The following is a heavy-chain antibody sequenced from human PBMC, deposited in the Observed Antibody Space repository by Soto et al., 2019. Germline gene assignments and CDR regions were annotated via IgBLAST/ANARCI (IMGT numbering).Heavy chain of an antibody. D-gene: IGHD6-6*01. V-gene: IGHV4-39*01. J-gene: IGHJ4*02. CDR2: IYYSGST. Sequence: SELLSLTCTVSGGSISCRSSYWRWIRQPPGKGLEWIGSIYYSGSTYYNPSFKSRVTISVDTSKNQFSLKLSSVTAADTAVYYCARHGPAAIAARLAPADYWGQGTLVTVSS. CDR3: ARHGPAAIAARLAPADY. CDR1: GGSISCRSSY.